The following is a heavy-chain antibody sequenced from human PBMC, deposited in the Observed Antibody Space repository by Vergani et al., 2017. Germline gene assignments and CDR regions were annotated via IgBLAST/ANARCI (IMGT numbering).Heavy chain of an antibody. CDR2: IYPGDSDT. V-gene: IGHV5-51*01. D-gene: IGHD3-3*01. J-gene: IGHJ4*01. CDR3: ARQAEDNFWSGYPGY. Sequence: EVQLVQSGAEVKKPGESLKIFCKGSGYSFTSYWIGWVRQMPGKGLEWMGIIYPGDSDTRYSLSFQGQFTISADKSISTAYLQWSSRKASDTAMYYCARQAEDNFWSGYPGYWGQGTLVTVSS. CDR1: GYSFTSYW.